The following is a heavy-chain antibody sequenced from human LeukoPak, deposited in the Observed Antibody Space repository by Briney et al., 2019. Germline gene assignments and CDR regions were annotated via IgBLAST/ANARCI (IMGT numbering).Heavy chain of an antibody. Sequence: SETLSLTCTVSGGSISSSSYYWGWIRQPPGEGLEWIGSNNPSLKSRVTISVDTSKNQFSLKLSSVTAADTAVYYCARHFFPSDSGSFRTPFDYWGQGALVTVSS. D-gene: IGHD3-10*01. J-gene: IGHJ4*02. CDR3: ARHFFPSDSGSFRTPFDY. CDR1: GGSISSSSYY. V-gene: IGHV4-39*01.